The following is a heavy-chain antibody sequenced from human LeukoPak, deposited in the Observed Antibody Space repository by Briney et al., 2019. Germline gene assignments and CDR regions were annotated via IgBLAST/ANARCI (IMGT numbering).Heavy chain of an antibody. Sequence: GGSLRLSCAASGFTFSSYAMTWVRQTPGKGPEWVSGISGSGGNTYYADSVKGRFTISRVNSKNTLYLQMNSLRAEDTAIYYCAAYCTSATCLIDHWGQGTLVTVSS. CDR1: GFTFSSYA. J-gene: IGHJ5*02. V-gene: IGHV3-23*01. D-gene: IGHD2-2*01. CDR2: ISGSGGNT. CDR3: AAYCTSATCLIDH.